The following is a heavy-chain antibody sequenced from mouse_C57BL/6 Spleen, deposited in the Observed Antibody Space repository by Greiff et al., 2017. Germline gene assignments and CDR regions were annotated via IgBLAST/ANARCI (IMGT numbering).Heavy chain of an antibody. Sequence: EVKVVESGAELVKPGASVKLSCTASGYNIKDYYMHWVKQRPEQGLEWIGKIDPDDGETKYTPKFQGKATVTADTSANTAYMQLSSLASEDSAVYSWAIPCGRGGWGQGTTLTVSS. CDR1: GYNIKDYY. CDR3: AIPCGRGG. J-gene: IGHJ2*01. CDR2: IDPDDGET. V-gene: IGHV14-2*01. D-gene: IGHD1-1*01.